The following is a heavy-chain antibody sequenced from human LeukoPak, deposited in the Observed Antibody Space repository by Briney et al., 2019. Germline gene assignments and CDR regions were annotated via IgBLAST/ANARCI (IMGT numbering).Heavy chain of an antibody. V-gene: IGHV3-23*01. CDR3: AKGFQTYGELSFDG. J-gene: IGHJ4*02. Sequence: GGSLSLSCAASGFTFSNFPMTWLRQAPGKALERVSTVGGSASNTYYADSVKGRFTVSRDNSRNTLDLQLNSLRADDTAVYYCAKGFQTYGELSFDGWGQGTLVTASS. D-gene: IGHD4-17*01. CDR1: GFTFSNFP. CDR2: VGGSASNT.